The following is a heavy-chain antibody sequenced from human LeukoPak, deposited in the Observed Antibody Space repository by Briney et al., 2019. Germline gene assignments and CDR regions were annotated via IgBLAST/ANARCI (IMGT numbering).Heavy chain of an antibody. CDR2: ISWNSDTI. D-gene: IGHD5-12*01. J-gene: IGHJ4*02. V-gene: IGHV3-9*01. Sequence: GGSLRLSCAASGFTFDDYAMHWVRQVPGKGLEWVSGISWNSDTIGYADSVKGRFTISRDNAKNSLYLQMNSLRAEDTAFYYCATNGGGDSGYGNFDYWGQGTLVTVSS. CDR1: GFTFDDYA. CDR3: ATNGGGDSGYGNFDY.